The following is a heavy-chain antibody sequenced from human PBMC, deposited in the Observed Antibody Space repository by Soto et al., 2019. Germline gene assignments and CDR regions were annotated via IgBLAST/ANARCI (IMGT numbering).Heavy chain of an antibody. V-gene: IGHV3-30*18. D-gene: IGHD5-12*01. CDR2: ISYDGSNE. CDR3: AKDRGNGYDLDF. CDR1: GFTFISYG. Sequence: GWSLRLSCESSGFTFISYGMHWVRQAPGKGLEWVAVISYDGSNEYYADSVKGRFSISRDTPKKTLYLQMNSLRAEDTAMYYCAKDRGNGYDLDFWGQGTLVTVSS. J-gene: IGHJ4*02.